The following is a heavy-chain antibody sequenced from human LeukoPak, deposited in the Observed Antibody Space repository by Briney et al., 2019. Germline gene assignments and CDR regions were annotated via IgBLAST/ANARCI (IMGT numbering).Heavy chain of an antibody. D-gene: IGHD2-2*01. CDR2: ISGTSSYI. Sequence: GGSLRLSCAASGFTFTNYWMSWVRQAPGKGLEWVSSISGTSSYIYYADSVKGRFTVSRDNAKNSLYLQMNSLRAEDTAVYYCARDSGYCSSTGCYVHYFDYWGQGTLVTVPS. CDR1: GFTFTNYW. V-gene: IGHV3-21*01. J-gene: IGHJ4*02. CDR3: ARDSGYCSSTGCYVHYFDY.